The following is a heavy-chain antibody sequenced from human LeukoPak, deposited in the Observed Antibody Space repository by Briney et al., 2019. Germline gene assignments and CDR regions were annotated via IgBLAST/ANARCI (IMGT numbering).Heavy chain of an antibody. CDR2: IRSKAYDGTT. J-gene: IGHJ4*02. CDR3: TRDTGDGFDY. CDR1: GFTFSDYA. V-gene: IGHV3-49*04. D-gene: IGHD7-27*01. Sequence: GRSLRLSCTASGFTFSDYAMSWVRQAPGKGLEWVGFIRSKAYDGTTEYAASVKGRFTISRDDSKSIAYLQMNSLKAEDTAVYYCTRDTGDGFDYWGQGTLVTVSS.